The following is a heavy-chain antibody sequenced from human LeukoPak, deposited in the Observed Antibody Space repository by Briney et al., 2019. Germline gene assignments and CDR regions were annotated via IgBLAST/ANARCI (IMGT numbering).Heavy chain of an antibody. CDR1: GGSFSGYY. J-gene: IGHJ4*02. CDR3: ARARMITFGGVIVINYFDY. V-gene: IGHV4-34*01. D-gene: IGHD3-16*02. Sequence: SETLSLTCAVYGGSFSGYYWSWIRQPPGKGLEWIGEINHSGSTYYNPSLKSRVTISVDTSKNQFSLKLSSVTAADTAVYYCARARMITFGGVIVINYFDYWGQGTLVTVSS. CDR2: INHSGST.